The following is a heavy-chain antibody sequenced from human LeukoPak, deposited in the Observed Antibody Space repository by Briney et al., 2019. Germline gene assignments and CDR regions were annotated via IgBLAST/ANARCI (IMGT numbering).Heavy chain of an antibody. J-gene: IGHJ6*03. CDR2: IRYDGSNK. D-gene: IGHD2-2*01. V-gene: IGHV3-30*02. Sequence: GGSLRLSCAASGFTFSSYGMHWVRQAPGKGLEWVAFIRYDGSNKYYADSVKGRFTISRDNAKNSLYLQMNSLRAEDTAVYYCARVGLYCSSTSCYLNYMDVWGKGTTVTVSS. CDR3: ARVGLYCSSTSCYLNYMDV. CDR1: GFTFSSYG.